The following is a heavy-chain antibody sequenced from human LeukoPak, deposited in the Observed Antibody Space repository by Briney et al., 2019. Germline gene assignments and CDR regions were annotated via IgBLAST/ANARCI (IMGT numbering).Heavy chain of an antibody. Sequence: PGGSLRLSCAASGFTFSSYGMHWVRQSPGKGLEGVAFIRYDGSNKYYADSVKGRFTISRDNAKKSVYLEMNGLRAEDTAVYYCAGMVRGVIIHYFDYWGQGTLVTVSS. V-gene: IGHV3-30*02. CDR3: AGMVRGVIIHYFDY. CDR2: IRYDGSNK. D-gene: IGHD3-10*01. CDR1: GFTFSSYG. J-gene: IGHJ4*02.